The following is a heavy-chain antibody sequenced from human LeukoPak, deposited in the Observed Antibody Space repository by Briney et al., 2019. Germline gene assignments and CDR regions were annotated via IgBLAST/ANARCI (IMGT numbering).Heavy chain of an antibody. D-gene: IGHD3-10*01. Sequence: GRSLRLSCAASGFTFSTYAMHWVRQAPGKGLEWVAVISYDGSSKYYADSVKGRFTISRDNSKNTLYLQMNSLRAEDTAVYYCASSPITMVRGVMTFGGYDYWGQGTLVTVSS. CDR1: GFTFSTYA. J-gene: IGHJ4*02. CDR2: ISYDGSSK. V-gene: IGHV3-30*04. CDR3: ASSPITMVRGVMTFGGYDY.